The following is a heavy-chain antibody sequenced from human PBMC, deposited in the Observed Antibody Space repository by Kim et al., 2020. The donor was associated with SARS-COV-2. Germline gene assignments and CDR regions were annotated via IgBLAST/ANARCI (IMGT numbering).Heavy chain of an antibody. J-gene: IGHJ5*02. CDR3: ARERYYYDSSGNGINWFDP. V-gene: IGHV3-11*06. Sequence: KGRFTISRDNAKNSLYLQMNSLRAEDTAVYYCARERYYYDSSGNGINWFDPWGQGTLVTVSS. D-gene: IGHD3-22*01.